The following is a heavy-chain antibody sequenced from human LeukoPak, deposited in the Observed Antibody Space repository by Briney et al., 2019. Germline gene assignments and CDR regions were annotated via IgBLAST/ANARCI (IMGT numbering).Heavy chain of an antibody. CDR3: ARGSPDGYSSGWYVYYYYYMDV. CDR1: GYTFTSYD. J-gene: IGHJ6*03. CDR2: MNPNSGNT. Sequence: VASVKVSCKASGYTFTSYDINWVRQATGQGLEWMGWMNPNSGNTGYAQKFQGRVTITRNTSISTAYMELSSLRSEDTAVYYCARGSPDGYSSGWYVYYYYYMDVWGKGTTVTVSS. D-gene: IGHD6-19*01. V-gene: IGHV1-8*03.